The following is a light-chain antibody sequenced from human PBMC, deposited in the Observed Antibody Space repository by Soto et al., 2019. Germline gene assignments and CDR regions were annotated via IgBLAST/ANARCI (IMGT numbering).Light chain of an antibody. CDR2: GAS. Sequence: EIVLTQSPGTLSLSPGERATLSCRASQSVSGSFLAWYQQKPGQAPRLLMYGASSRATGIPDRFSGSGSETEFTLTISRLEPEDFAVYYCQQYGGSPPFTFGPGTKVEIK. CDR1: QSVSGSF. CDR3: QQYGGSPPFT. J-gene: IGKJ3*01. V-gene: IGKV3-20*01.